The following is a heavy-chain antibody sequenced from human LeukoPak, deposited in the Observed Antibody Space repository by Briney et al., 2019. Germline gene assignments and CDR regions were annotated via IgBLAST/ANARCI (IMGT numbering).Heavy chain of an antibody. D-gene: IGHD3-10*01. J-gene: IGHJ5*02. Sequence: GGSLRLSCAASGFTFSSYSMNWVRQAPGTGLEWVATIKGDGSEKYYVDSVKGRFTVSRDNAKNSLFLQMNSLKDEDTAVYSCAVGRGWTFYLWGQGTLVTVSS. CDR2: IKGDGSEK. V-gene: IGHV3-7*01. CDR3: AVGRGWTFYL. CDR1: GFTFSSYS.